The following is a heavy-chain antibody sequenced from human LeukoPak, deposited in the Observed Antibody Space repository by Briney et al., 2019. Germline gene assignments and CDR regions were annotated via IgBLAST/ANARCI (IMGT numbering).Heavy chain of an antibody. V-gene: IGHV4-59*01. D-gene: IGHD1-1*01. CDR1: GGSISSYY. Sequence: PSETLSLTCTVSGGSISSYYWSWIRQPPGKGLEWIGYIYYSGSTNYNPSLKSRVTISVDTSKNQFSLKLSSVTAADTAVYYCARTADTYKRDAFDIWGQGTMVTVSS. CDR2: IYYSGST. CDR3: ARTADTYKRDAFDI. J-gene: IGHJ3*02.